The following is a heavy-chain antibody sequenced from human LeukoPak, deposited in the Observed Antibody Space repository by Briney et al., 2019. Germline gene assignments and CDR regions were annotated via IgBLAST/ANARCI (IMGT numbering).Heavy chain of an antibody. Sequence: MPSETLSLTCAVYGRSFSGYYWSWIRQPPGKGLEWIGEINHSGSTNYNPSLKSRVTISVDTSKNQFSLKLSSVTAADTAVYYCARRGSSPTYYYYYMDVWGKGTTVTVSS. CDR2: INHSGST. J-gene: IGHJ6*03. D-gene: IGHD6-6*01. V-gene: IGHV4-34*01. CDR3: ARRGSSPTYYYYYMDV. CDR1: GRSFSGYY.